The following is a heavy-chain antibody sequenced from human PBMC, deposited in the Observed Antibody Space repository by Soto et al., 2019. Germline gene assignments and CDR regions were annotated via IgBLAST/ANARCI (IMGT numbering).Heavy chain of an antibody. V-gene: IGHV4-39*01. D-gene: IGHD3-9*01. CDR2: MYYSGST. J-gene: IGHJ6*02. Sequence: SETLSLTCTVSSGSISSGGYYWGWIRQPPGKGLEWIGSMYYSGSTYYNPSLKSRVTISVDTSENQFSLKLGSVTAADTAVYYCVRHVWLRGSYYGMDVWGQGTTVTVSS. CDR1: SGSISSGGYY. CDR3: VRHVWLRGSYYGMDV.